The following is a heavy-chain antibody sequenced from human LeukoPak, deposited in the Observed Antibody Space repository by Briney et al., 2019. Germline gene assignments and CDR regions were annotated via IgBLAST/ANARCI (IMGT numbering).Heavy chain of an antibody. V-gene: IGHV3-53*01. J-gene: IGHJ3*02. Sequence: GGSLRLSCAASGFTVSSNYMSWVRQAPGKGLEWVSVIYGGGSTYYADSVKGRFTISRDNSKNTLYLQMNSLRAEDTAVYYCARSIELTVGAHDAFDIWGQGTMVTVSS. D-gene: IGHD1-26*01. CDR2: IYGGGST. CDR1: GFTVSSNY. CDR3: ARSIELTVGAHDAFDI.